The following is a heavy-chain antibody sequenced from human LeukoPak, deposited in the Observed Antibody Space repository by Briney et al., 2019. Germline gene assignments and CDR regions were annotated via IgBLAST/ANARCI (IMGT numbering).Heavy chain of an antibody. J-gene: IGHJ4*02. CDR3: ARGRNYYYGSGSYEFDY. Sequence: SETLSLTCTVSGASISSHYWSWLRQPPGKGLEWIGYVIDSVRTKDNPSLQSRLTLSADTSKNEFSLRLSSVTAADTAVYYCARGRNYYYGSGSYEFDYWGQGTLVTVSS. CDR2: VIDSVRT. V-gene: IGHV4-59*11. CDR1: GASISSHY. D-gene: IGHD3-10*01.